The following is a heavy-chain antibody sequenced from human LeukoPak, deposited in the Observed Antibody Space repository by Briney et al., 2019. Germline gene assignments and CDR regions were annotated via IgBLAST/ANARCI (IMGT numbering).Heavy chain of an antibody. CDR2: INHSGST. V-gene: IGHV4-34*01. Sequence: SETLSLTCAAYGGSFSGYYWSWIRQPPGKGLEWIGEINHSGSTNYNPSLKSRVTISVDTSKNQFSLKLSSVTAADTAVYYCARDRYSYGSGAFFDYWGQGTLVTVSS. CDR1: GGSFSGYY. D-gene: IGHD5-18*01. CDR3: ARDRYSYGSGAFFDY. J-gene: IGHJ4*02.